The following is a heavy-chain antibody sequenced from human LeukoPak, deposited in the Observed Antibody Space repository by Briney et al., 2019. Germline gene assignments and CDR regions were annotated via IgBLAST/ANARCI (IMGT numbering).Heavy chain of an antibody. J-gene: IGHJ6*02. Sequence: PSETLSLTCTVSGGSISIGGYYWSWIRQHPGKGLEWIGYISYTGSTYYNPSLKSRITISVDTSKNLFSLKLSSVTAADTAVYYCASHWDGSDSYYYFYGMDVWGQGTTVTVSS. CDR2: ISYTGST. CDR3: ASHWDGSDSYYYFYGMDV. V-gene: IGHV4-31*03. CDR1: GGSISIGGYY. D-gene: IGHD3-10*01.